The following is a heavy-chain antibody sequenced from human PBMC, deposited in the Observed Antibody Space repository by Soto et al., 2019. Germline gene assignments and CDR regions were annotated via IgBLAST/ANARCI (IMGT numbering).Heavy chain of an antibody. V-gene: IGHV4-30-2*01. CDR1: GGSISSGGYS. CDR2: IYHSGST. D-gene: IGHD3-3*01. J-gene: IGHJ6*02. CDR3: ARDHPIDDFWSGTRGDGRFGMDV. Sequence: TLSLTCAVSGGSISSGGYSWSWIRQPPGKVLEWIGYIYHSGSTYYNPSLKSRVTISVDRSKNQFSLKLSSVTAADTAVYYCARDHPIDDFWSGTRGDGRFGMDVWGQGTTVTVSS.